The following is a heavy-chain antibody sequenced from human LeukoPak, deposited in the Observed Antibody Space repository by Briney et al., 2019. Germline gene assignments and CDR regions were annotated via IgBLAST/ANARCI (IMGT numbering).Heavy chain of an antibody. V-gene: IGHV4-4*07. CDR1: GASISPYY. Sequence: KPSETLSLTCTVSGASISPYYWTWIRQPAGKGLEWIGHIYTSGSTNYNPSLKSRVTMSLDTSKSQLSLKLNSVTAADTAVYYCARGVNWIDPWGQGTLVTVSS. CDR3: ARGVNWIDP. D-gene: IGHD6-13*01. J-gene: IGHJ5*02. CDR2: IYTSGST.